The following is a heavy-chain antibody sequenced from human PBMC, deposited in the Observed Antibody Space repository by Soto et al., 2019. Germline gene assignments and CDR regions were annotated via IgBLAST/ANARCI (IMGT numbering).Heavy chain of an antibody. D-gene: IGHD5-18*01. V-gene: IGHV3-7*01. J-gene: IGHJ4*02. CDR1: GFTFSSYW. Sequence: GGSLRLSCAASGFTFSSYWMSWVRQAPGKGLEWVANIKQDGSEKYYVDSVKGRFTISRDNAKNSLYLQMNSLRAEDTTVYYCARDSSGLSAGDSYGFDYWGQGTLVTVSS. CDR2: IKQDGSEK. CDR3: ARDSSGLSAGDSYGFDY.